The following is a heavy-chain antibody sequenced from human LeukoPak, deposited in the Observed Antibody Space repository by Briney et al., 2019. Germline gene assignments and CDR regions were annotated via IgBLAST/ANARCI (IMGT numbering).Heavy chain of an antibody. CDR1: GGSFSGYY. CDR3: ARVDYYDSSGYPY. CDR2: INHSGST. Sequence: SETLSLTCAVYGGSFSGYYWSWIRQPPGKGLEWIGEINHSGSTNYNPSLKSRVTISVDTSKNQFSLKLSSVTAADTAVYYCARVDYYDSSGYPYWGQGTLVTVSS. V-gene: IGHV4-34*01. D-gene: IGHD3-22*01. J-gene: IGHJ4*02.